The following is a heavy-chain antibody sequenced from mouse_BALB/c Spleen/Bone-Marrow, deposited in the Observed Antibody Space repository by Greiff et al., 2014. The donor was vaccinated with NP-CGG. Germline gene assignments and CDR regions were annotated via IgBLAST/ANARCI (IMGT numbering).Heavy chain of an antibody. CDR1: GYTFSRYW. V-gene: IGHV1-9*01. CDR2: ILPGSGST. CDR3: ARNYGNYVWFAN. J-gene: IGHJ3*01. D-gene: IGHD2-1*01. Sequence: VQLQQSGAELLKPGASVKISCKATGYTFSRYWIEWVKQRPGHGLEWIGEILPGSGSTNYNEKFKGKATFTADTSSNTAYMQLSSLTSEDSAVYYCARNYGNYVWFANWGQGTLVTVSA.